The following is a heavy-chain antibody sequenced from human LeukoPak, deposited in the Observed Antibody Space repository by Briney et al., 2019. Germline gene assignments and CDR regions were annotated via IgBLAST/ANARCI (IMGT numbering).Heavy chain of an antibody. Sequence: SVKVSCKASGGTFSSYAISWVRQAPGQGLEWMGGIIPIFGTANYAQKFQGRVTITTDESTSTAYMELSSLRSEDTAMYYCASMVVAATKRAGYFDYWGQGTLVTVSS. J-gene: IGHJ4*02. V-gene: IGHV1-69*05. D-gene: IGHD2-15*01. CDR1: GGTFSSYA. CDR2: IIPIFGTA. CDR3: ASMVVAATKRAGYFDY.